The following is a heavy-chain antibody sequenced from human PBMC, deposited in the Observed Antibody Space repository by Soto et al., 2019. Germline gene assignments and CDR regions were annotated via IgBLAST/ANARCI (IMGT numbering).Heavy chain of an antibody. J-gene: IGHJ4*02. CDR1: GGSISSSRYY. CDR2: IYYSGST. CDR3: ARTASYDILIY. V-gene: IGHV4-39*01. D-gene: IGHD3-9*01. Sequence: PSETLSLTCTVSGGSISSSRYYWGWIRQPPGKGLEWIGSIYYSGSTYYNPSLKSRVTISVDTSKNQFSLKLSSVTAADTAVYYCARTASYDILIYWGQGTLVTVSS.